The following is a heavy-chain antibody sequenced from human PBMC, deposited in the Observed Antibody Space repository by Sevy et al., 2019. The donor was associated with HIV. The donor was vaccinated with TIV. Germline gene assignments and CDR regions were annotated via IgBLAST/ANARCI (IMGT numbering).Heavy chain of an antibody. CDR1: GGSMTSGSYY. J-gene: IGHJ4*02. CDR3: ARIYGSCADY. V-gene: IGHV4-39*01. Sequence: SETLSLTCTVSGGSMTSGSYYWGWIRQPPGKGLEWIGTIHSGGSTYYNPSLRSQVTMSVDTSNNQFSLKLTSVTVAETAVYYCARIYGSCADYWGQGTLVTVSS. CDR2: IHSGGST. D-gene: IGHD3-3*01.